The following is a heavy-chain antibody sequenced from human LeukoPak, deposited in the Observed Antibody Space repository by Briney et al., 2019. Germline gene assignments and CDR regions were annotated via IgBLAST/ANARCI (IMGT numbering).Heavy chain of an antibody. Sequence: SGGSLRLSCAASGFTFSSYSMNWLRQAPGKGLEGVSSISGSSSYIYYADSVKGRFTISRDNAKNSLYLQMNSLRAEDTAVYYCARGYCTNGVCYHFDYWGQGTLVTVSS. CDR3: ARGYCTNGVCYHFDY. D-gene: IGHD2-8*01. V-gene: IGHV3-21*01. J-gene: IGHJ4*02. CDR2: ISGSSSYI. CDR1: GFTFSSYS.